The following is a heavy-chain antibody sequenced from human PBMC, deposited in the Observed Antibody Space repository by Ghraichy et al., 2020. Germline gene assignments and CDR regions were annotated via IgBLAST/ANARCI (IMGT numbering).Heavy chain of an antibody. J-gene: IGHJ5*01. CDR1: DGSISSYY. V-gene: IGHV4-59*01. D-gene: IGHD4-17*01. CDR3: ERYGDNGWFDP. Sequence: SETLSLTCTVSDGSISSYYWSWIRQPPGKGLEWIGYFYYSGSTNYNPSLKSRVTISVDTSKNQFSLKLSSVTAADTAVYYFERYGDNGWFDPWGQGTLVTVSS. CDR2: FYYSGST.